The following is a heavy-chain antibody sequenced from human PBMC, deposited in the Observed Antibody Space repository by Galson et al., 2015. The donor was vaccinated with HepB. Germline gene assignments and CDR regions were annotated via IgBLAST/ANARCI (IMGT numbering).Heavy chain of an antibody. CDR3: AKLQFDIYNYFVDV. V-gene: IGHV3-30*18. D-gene: IGHD2/OR15-2a*01. CDR2: ISYDGSNK. J-gene: IGHJ6*02. Sequence: SLRLSCAAPGFTFSHCGMHWVRQAPGRGLEWLAMISYDGSNKTYVDSVEGRFTISRDNSRNTLHLQMKSLRTEDTAMYYCAKLQFDIYNYFVDVWGQGTAVTVSS. CDR1: GFTFSHCG.